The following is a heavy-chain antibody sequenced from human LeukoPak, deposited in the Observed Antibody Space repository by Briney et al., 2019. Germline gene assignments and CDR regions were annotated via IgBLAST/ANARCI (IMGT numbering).Heavy chain of an antibody. Sequence: SENLSLTCTVSGGSISSYYWSWIRQPAGKGLEWIGRIYTSGSTNYNPSLKSRVTMSVDTSKNQFSLKLSSVTAADTAVYYCARAAGSSSVYNWFDPWGQGTLVTVSS. CDR2: IYTSGST. V-gene: IGHV4-4*07. J-gene: IGHJ5*02. CDR3: ARAAGSSSVYNWFDP. D-gene: IGHD6-13*01. CDR1: GGSISSYY.